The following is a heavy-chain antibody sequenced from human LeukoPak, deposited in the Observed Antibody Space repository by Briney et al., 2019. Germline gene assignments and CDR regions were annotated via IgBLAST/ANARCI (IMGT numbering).Heavy chain of an antibody. CDR1: GFTFGSYS. Sequence: GGSLRLSCAASGFTFGSYSMNWVRQAPGKGLEWVSSISSSSSYIYYADSVKGRFTISRDNAKNSLYLQMNSLRAEDTAVYYCARDHRDRYSSGWSIDYWGQGTLVTVSS. J-gene: IGHJ4*02. D-gene: IGHD6-19*01. CDR3: ARDHRDRYSSGWSIDY. V-gene: IGHV3-21*01. CDR2: ISSSSSYI.